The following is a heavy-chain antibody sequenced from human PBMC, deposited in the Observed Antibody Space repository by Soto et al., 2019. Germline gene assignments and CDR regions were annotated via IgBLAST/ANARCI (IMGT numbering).Heavy chain of an antibody. V-gene: IGHV4-31*03. J-gene: IGHJ4*02. CDR1: GGRISSGWYY. CDR2: ISYSGTT. CDR3: AREEGYGDYESFFDY. Sequence: SETLSLTCTVSGGRISSGWYYWSWIRQHPGKGLEWIGYISYSGTTYHTPSLKSRVTISVDTSKNQFSLKLSSVTAADTAVYYCAREEGYGDYESFFDYWGQGTLVTVSS. D-gene: IGHD4-17*01.